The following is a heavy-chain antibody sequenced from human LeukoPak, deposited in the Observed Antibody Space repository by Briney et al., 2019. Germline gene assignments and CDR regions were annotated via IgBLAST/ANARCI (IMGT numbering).Heavy chain of an antibody. D-gene: IGHD2-2*01. J-gene: IGHJ4*02. Sequence: PGGSLRLSCAASGFTFKYNGMEWVRQAPGKGLEWVAGIRYDGSNQYYADSVKGRFTISRDNPRNTLYLQMNSLRAKDTPVYYCSRAASSSTTCYASWGQGALVTVSS. V-gene: IGHV3-33*01. CDR2: IRYDGSNQ. CDR3: SRAASSSTTCYAS. CDR1: GFTFKYNG.